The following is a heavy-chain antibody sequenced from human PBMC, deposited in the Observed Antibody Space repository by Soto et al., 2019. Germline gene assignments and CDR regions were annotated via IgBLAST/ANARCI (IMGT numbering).Heavy chain of an antibody. D-gene: IGHD6-19*01. CDR2: ISGSGGST. J-gene: IGHJ6*02. CDR1: GFTFSSYA. V-gene: IGHV3-23*01. CDR3: AKDLTLEQWLDYYYGMDV. Sequence: GGSLRLSCAASGFTFSSYAVSWVRQAPGKGLEWVSAISGSGGSTYYADSVKGRFTISRDNSKNTLYLQMNSLRAEDTAVYYCAKDLTLEQWLDYYYGMDVWGQGTTVTVSS.